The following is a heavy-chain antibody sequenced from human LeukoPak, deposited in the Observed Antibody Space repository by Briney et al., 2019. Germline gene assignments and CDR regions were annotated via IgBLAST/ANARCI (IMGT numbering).Heavy chain of an antibody. J-gene: IGHJ4*02. Sequence: SETLSLTCTVSGGSISSSSYYWGWIRQPPGKGLEWIGSIYYSGSTYYNPSLKSRVTISVDTSKNQFSLKLSSVTAADTAVYYCARGTVRGVIIDCWGQGTLVTVSS. CDR1: GGSISSSSYY. CDR3: ARGTVRGVIIDC. V-gene: IGHV4-39*07. D-gene: IGHD3-10*01. CDR2: IYYSGST.